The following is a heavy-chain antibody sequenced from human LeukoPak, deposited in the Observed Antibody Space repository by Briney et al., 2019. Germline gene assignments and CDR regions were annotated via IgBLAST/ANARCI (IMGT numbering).Heavy chain of an antibody. D-gene: IGHD3/OR15-3a*01. J-gene: IGHJ4*02. CDR3: ARQTGSGLFTLP. Sequence: PSETLSLTCGVYGGSISGYYWSWIRQPPGKGLEWIGEINHSGSSNYNPSLTSRVTISVDTSKNQFSLRLTSVTAADTAMYYCARQTGSGLFTLPGGQGTLVTVSS. CDR2: INHSGSS. V-gene: IGHV4-34*01. CDR1: GGSISGYY.